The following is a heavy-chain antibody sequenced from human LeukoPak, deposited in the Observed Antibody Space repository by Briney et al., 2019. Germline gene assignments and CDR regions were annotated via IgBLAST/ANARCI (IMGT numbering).Heavy chain of an antibody. Sequence: SQTLSLTCAISGDTVSNNRIAWSWIRQSPSRGLEWLGRTYYRSKWYNDYAVSVKSRITINPDTSKNQFFLQLNSVTPEDTAVYYCARDFACSGGAIDCWGQGTLVTVSS. V-gene: IGHV6-1*01. D-gene: IGHD2-15*01. CDR1: GDTVSNNRIA. CDR2: TYYRSKWYN. J-gene: IGHJ4*02. CDR3: ARDFACSGGAIDC.